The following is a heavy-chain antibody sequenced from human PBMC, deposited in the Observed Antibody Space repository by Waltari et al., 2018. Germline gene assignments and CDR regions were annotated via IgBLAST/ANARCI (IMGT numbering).Heavy chain of an antibody. Sequence: ELELVQSGGGDVQPGGSLRLSCVASGFSVGNIYMTCVRPAPGKGPGHGSVIFDEGTTPYARSVKRRFTISRDSSQNTVVLQMHSLVVDATAVYYCARDSGAGGPFFLWGQGDLVTVSS. D-gene: IGHD1-26*01. CDR1: GFSVGNIY. J-gene: IGHJ4*02. CDR3: ARDSGAGGPFFL. V-gene: IGHV3-53*01. CDR2: IFDEGTT.